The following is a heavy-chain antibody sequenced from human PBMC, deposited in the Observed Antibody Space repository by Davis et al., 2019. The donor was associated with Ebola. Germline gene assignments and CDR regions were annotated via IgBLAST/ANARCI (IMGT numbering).Heavy chain of an antibody. CDR3: ARRPLLLWFGELGPADY. Sequence: ASVKVSCKASGYTFTSYYMHWVRQAPGQGLEWMGIINPSGGSTSYAQKFQGRVTMTRDTSTSTVYMELSSLRSEDTAVYYCARRPLLLWFGELGPADYWGQGTLVTVSS. J-gene: IGHJ4*02. CDR1: GYTFTSYY. V-gene: IGHV1-46*01. D-gene: IGHD3-10*01. CDR2: INPSGGST.